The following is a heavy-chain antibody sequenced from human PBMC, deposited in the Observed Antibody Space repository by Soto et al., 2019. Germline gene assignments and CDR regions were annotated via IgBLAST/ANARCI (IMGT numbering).Heavy chain of an antibody. D-gene: IGHD3-10*01. Sequence: QVHLQESGPGLVKPSETLSLTCTVCGGSVSSGSFYWSWIRQSPGKGLEWIANIYYSGRANYNSSLHSRVTMSVDTSNNQFSLKLSSLTAADTAVYYCAREWLGGLGHYFDLWGRGHLVTVSS. CDR3: AREWLGGLGHYFDL. J-gene: IGHJ2*01. V-gene: IGHV4-61*01. CDR2: IYYSGRA. CDR1: GGSVSSGSFY.